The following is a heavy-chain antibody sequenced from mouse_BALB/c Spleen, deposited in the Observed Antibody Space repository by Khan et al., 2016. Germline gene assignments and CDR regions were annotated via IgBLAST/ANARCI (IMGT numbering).Heavy chain of an antibody. V-gene: IGHV3-6*02. CDR3: PTLLRVYVMDY. J-gene: IGHJ4*01. CDR1: GYSITSGYY. Sequence: EVQLQESGPGLVKPSQSLSLTCSVTGYSITSGYYWNWIRQFPGNKLEWMGYISYDGSNNYNPSLKNRISITRDTSKNQFFLKLNSVTSEDTSTXYCPTLLRVYVMDYLGQGISVTVS. D-gene: IGHD1-2*01. CDR2: ISYDGSN.